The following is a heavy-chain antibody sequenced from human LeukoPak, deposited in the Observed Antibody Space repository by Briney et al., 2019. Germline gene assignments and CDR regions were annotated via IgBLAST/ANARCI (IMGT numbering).Heavy chain of an antibody. D-gene: IGHD6-19*01. V-gene: IGHV3-9*01. Sequence: GGSLRLSCAASGFIFDDYAMHWVRQIPGKGLEWVSSISWNSGRIVYADSVNGRFTISRDNAKNSLYLQMNSLRREDTALYFCAKDKTIAVADYAMDVWGQGTTVTVFS. CDR1: GFIFDDYA. CDR2: ISWNSGRI. J-gene: IGHJ6*02. CDR3: AKDKTIAVADYAMDV.